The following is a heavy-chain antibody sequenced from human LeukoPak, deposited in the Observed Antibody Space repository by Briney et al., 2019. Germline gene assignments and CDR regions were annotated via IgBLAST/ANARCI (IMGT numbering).Heavy chain of an antibody. CDR2: ISSSSSYI. V-gene: IGHV3-21*01. J-gene: IGHJ3*02. CDR1: GFTFSSYS. D-gene: IGHD1-26*01. Sequence: PGGSLRLSCAASGFTFSSYSMNWVRQAPGKGLEWVSSISSSSSYIYYADSVKGRFTISRDNAKNSLYLQMNSLRAEDTAVYYCARDTSRYWEAFDIWGQGTMVTVSS. CDR3: ARDTSRYWEAFDI.